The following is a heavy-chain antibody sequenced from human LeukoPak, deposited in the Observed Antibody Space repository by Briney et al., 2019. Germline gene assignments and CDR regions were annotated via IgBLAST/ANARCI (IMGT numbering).Heavy chain of an antibody. V-gene: IGHV1-2*06. J-gene: IGHJ4*02. D-gene: IGHD1-7*01. CDR3: ARFDTITGTTDS. Sequence: ASVRVSCKAYGYTFTAYYMYWVRQAPGQGLEWMGRINPNSGGTNYAQNFQGRVTMTRDTSISTAYMELSRLRSDDTAVYYCARFDTITGTTDSWGQGTLVTVSS. CDR2: INPNSGGT. CDR1: GYTFTAYY.